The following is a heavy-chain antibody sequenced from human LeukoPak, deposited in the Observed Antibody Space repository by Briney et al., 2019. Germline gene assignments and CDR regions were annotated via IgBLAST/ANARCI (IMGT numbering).Heavy chain of an antibody. D-gene: IGHD5-24*01. Sequence: ASVKVSCKASGYTFTGYYMHWVRQAPGQWLEWMGWINPNSGGTNYAQKFQGWVTMTRDTSTTTVHMELSGLRSDDTAVYYCARDYRIDGYNRGVDHWGQGTLVTVSS. CDR2: INPNSGGT. J-gene: IGHJ4*02. CDR1: GYTFTGYY. CDR3: ARDYRIDGYNRGVDH. V-gene: IGHV1-2*04.